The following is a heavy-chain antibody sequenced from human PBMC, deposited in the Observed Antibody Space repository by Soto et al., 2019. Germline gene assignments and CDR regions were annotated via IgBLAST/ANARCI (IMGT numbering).Heavy chain of an antibody. CDR3: ARGRPTGYSYYGMDV. D-gene: IGHD1-1*01. CDR2: ISSSSTFI. V-gene: IGHV3-21*01. J-gene: IGHJ6*02. CDR1: GFTFNSYS. Sequence: GGSLSLSCAASGFTFNSYSMNWVRQAPGKGLEWVSSISSSSTFIYDADSVKGRFSISRDNAKNSLFLQMNSLRAEDTAVYFCARGRPTGYSYYGMDVWGQGTTVTVSS.